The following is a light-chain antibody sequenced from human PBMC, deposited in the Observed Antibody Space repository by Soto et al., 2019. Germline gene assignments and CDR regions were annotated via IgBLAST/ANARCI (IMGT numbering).Light chain of an antibody. CDR1: HSVNSN. CDR3: QHYNNWPST. CDR2: GVS. J-gene: IGKJ1*01. V-gene: IGKV3-15*01. Sequence: DIVLTQSPATLSVSPGERATLSCRASHSVNSNLAWYQQKPGQALRLLIYGVSTRATGIPARFSGSGSGTEFTLTINSLQSEDFAVYYCQHYNNWPSTFGQGTKVDIK.